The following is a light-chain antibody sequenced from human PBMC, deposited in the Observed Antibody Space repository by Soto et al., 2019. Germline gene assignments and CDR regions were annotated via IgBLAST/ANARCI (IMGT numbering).Light chain of an antibody. CDR2: DAS. Sequence: EVVLTQSPGTLSLSPGEKAFLSCRASQSTNYLAWYQQKPGQAPRLLIYDASTRATGIPARFSGGGSGTEFTLSISSLQSEDFAVYYCQQYNNWPPITCGQGTRLEIK. CDR3: QQYNNWPPIT. CDR1: QSTNY. V-gene: IGKV3-15*01. J-gene: IGKJ5*01.